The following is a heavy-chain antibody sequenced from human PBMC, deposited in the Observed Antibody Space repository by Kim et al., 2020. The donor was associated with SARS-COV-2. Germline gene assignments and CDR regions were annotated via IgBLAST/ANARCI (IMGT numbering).Heavy chain of an antibody. Sequence: SETLSLTCTVSGGSISSGGYYWSWIRQHPGKGLEWIGYIYYSGSTYYNPSLKSRVTISVDTSKNQFSLKLSSVTAADTAVYYCARVGSGKWFGELLHIDYGGQGTLATVPS. CDR2: IYYSGST. V-gene: IGHV4-31*03. CDR3: ARVGSGKWFGELLHIDY. CDR1: GGSISSGGYY. D-gene: IGHD3-10*01. J-gene: IGHJ4*02.